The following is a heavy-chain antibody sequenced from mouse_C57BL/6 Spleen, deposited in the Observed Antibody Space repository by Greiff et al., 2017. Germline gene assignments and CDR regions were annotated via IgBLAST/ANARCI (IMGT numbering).Heavy chain of an antibody. CDR2: INPGSGGT. Sequence: QVQLKESGAELVRPGTSVKVSCKASGYAFTNYLIEWVKQRPGQGLEWIGVINPGSGGTNYNEKFKGKATLTADKSSSTAYMQLSSLTSEDSAVYFCARLQLGLDYWGQGTTLTVSS. CDR3: ARLQLGLDY. V-gene: IGHV1-54*01. J-gene: IGHJ2*01. CDR1: GYAFTNYL. D-gene: IGHD4-1*02.